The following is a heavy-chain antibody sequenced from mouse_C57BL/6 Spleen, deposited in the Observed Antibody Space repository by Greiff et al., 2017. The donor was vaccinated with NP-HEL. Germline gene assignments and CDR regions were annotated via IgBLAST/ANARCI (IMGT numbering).Heavy chain of an antibody. J-gene: IGHJ2*01. Sequence: VKLQQPGAELVRPGSSVKLSCKASGYTFTSYWMDWVKQRPGQGLEWIGNIYPSDSETHYNQKFKDKATLTVDKSSSTAYMQLSSLTSEDSAVYYCARRRATVVASDYWGQGTTL. CDR1: GYTFTSYW. CDR3: ARRRATVVASDY. D-gene: IGHD1-1*01. CDR2: IYPSDSET. V-gene: IGHV1-61*01.